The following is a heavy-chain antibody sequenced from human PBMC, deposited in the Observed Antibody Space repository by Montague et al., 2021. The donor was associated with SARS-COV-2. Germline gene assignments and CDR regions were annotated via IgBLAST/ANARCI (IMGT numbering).Heavy chain of an antibody. CDR2: IYYSGST. CDR3: ARHALGYFDWLNGGYFDY. Sequence: SETLSLTCAAYGGSFSSYYWSWIRQPPGKGLEWIGYIYYSGSTNYNPSLKSRVTISVDTSKNQFSLKLSSVTAADTAVYYCARHALGYFDWLNGGYFDYWGQGTLVTVSS. CDR1: GGSFSSYY. D-gene: IGHD3-9*01. J-gene: IGHJ4*02. V-gene: IGHV4-59*08.